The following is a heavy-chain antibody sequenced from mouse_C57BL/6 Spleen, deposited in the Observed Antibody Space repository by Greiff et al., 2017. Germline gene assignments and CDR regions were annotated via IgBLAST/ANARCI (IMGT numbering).Heavy chain of an antibody. CDR2: IHPNSGST. D-gene: IGHD2-3*01. CDR1: GYTFTSYW. J-gene: IGHJ3*01. V-gene: IGHV1-64*01. CDR3: ASNYDGYYGVAY. Sequence: QVQLQQPGAELVKPGASVKLSCKASGYTFTSYWMPWVKQRPGQGLEWIGMIHPNSGSTNYNEKFKSKATLTVDKSSSTAYMQLSSLTSEDSAVYYCASNYDGYYGVAYWGKGTLVTVSA.